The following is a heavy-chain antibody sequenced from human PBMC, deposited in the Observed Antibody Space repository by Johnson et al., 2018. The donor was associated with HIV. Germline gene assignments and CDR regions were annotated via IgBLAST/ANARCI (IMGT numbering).Heavy chain of an antibody. D-gene: IGHD5-18*01. CDR2: IKQDGSEK. J-gene: IGHJ3*02. Sequence: VQLVESGGGLVQPGGSLRLSCAASGFTFSSYWMSWVRQAPGKGLEWVASIKQDGSEKYYVDSVKGRFIISRDNAKNSLYLQMNSLRAEDTAVYYCASRSYGYVRHAFDIWGQGTMVTVSS. CDR3: ASRSYGYVRHAFDI. CDR1: GFTFSSYW. V-gene: IGHV3-7*01.